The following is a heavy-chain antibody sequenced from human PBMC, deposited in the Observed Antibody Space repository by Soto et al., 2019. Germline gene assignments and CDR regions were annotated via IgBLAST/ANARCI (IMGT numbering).Heavy chain of an antibody. CDR1: GFTFSNAW. CDR2: IKSKTDDGTT. D-gene: IGHD2-15*01. V-gene: IGHV3-15*07. J-gene: IGHJ6*02. Sequence: GGSLRLSCAASGFTFSNAWMNWVRQAPGKGLEWVGRIKSKTDDGTTDYAAPVKGRFTISRDDSKNTLYLQMNSLKTEDTAVYYCTTDLRGYCSGGSCYSPYYYYYGMDVWGQGTTVTVSS. CDR3: TTDLRGYCSGGSCYSPYYYYYGMDV.